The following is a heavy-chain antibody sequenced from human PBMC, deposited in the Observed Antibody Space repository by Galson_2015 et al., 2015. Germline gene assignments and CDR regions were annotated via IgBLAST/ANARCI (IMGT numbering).Heavy chain of an antibody. CDR2: IYPGDSDT. CDR3: ARHASYYGSGSYYLNYYYYYYMDV. D-gene: IGHD3-10*01. Sequence: QSGAEVKKPGESLQISCKGSGYSFTSYWIGWVRQMPGKGLEWMGIIYPGDSDTRYSPSFQGQVTISADKSISTAYLQWSSLKASDTAMYYCARHASYYGSGSYYLNYYYYYYMDVWGKGTTVTVSS. CDR1: GYSFTSYW. V-gene: IGHV5-51*01. J-gene: IGHJ6*03.